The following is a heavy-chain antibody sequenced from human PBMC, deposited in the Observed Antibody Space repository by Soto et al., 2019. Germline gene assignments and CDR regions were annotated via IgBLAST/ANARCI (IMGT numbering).Heavy chain of an antibody. CDR1: GYTFTGYY. Sequence: ASVKVSCKASGYTFTGYYVHWVREAPGQGLEWMGWINPETGGTSYAQKFQGRVTLSRDTSIDTAYLELSRLRFDNAAVYFCARERYQVISDGMDVWGQGTTVTVSS. J-gene: IGHJ6*02. V-gene: IGHV1-2*02. CDR3: ARERYQVISDGMDV. D-gene: IGHD2-2*01. CDR2: INPETGGT.